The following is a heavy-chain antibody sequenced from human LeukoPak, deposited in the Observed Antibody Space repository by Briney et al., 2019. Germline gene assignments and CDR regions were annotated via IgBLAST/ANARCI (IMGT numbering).Heavy chain of an antibody. V-gene: IGHV4-39*01. CDR2: IYYSGST. CDR3: ARVISGYYSGGSCSHDAFDI. Sequence: PSETLSLTCTVSGGSISSSSYYWGWIRQPPGKGLEWIGSIYYSGSTYYNPSLKSRVTISVDTSKNQFSLKLSSVTAADTAVYYCARVISGYYSGGSCSHDAFDIWGQGTMVTVSS. J-gene: IGHJ3*02. CDR1: GGSISSSSYY. D-gene: IGHD2-15*01.